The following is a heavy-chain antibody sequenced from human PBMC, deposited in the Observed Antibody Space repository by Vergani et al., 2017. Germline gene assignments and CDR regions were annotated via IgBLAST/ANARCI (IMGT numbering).Heavy chain of an antibody. Sequence: QVQLQESGPGLVKPSQTLSLTCTVSGGSISSGGYYWSWIRQHPGKGLEWIGSFYHSGSPFYNPSLKSRATISVDTSKNHFSLRLNSVTAADTAVYYCAYDTTGYYYWGQGAQVTVSS. D-gene: IGHD3-9*01. J-gene: IGHJ4*02. CDR3: AYDTTGYYY. V-gene: IGHV4-39*02. CDR1: GGSISSGGYY. CDR2: FYHSGSP.